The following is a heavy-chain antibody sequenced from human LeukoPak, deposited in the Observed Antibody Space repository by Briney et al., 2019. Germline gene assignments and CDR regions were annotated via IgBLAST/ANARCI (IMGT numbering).Heavy chain of an antibody. CDR3: ARDRTIYDYYYYYGMDV. V-gene: IGHV3-30-3*01. Sequence: GRSLRLSCAASGFTFSSYAMHWVRQAPGKGLEWVAVISYDGSNKYYADSVKGRFTISRDNSKNTLYLQMNSLRAEDTAAYYCARDRTIYDYYYYYGMDVWGQGTTVTVSS. CDR2: ISYDGSNK. CDR1: GFTFSSYA. J-gene: IGHJ6*02. D-gene: IGHD3-3*01.